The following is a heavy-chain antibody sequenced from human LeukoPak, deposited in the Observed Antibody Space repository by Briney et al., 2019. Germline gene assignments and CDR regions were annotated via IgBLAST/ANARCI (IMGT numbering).Heavy chain of an antibody. CDR2: ISRSSSTI. J-gene: IGHJ4*02. V-gene: IGHV3-48*01. CDR1: GFTFSNYS. Sequence: GGSLRLSCAASGFTFSNYSMNWVRQAPGKGLEWVSYISRSSSTIYYADSVKGRFTISRDKAKNSLFLQMNSLRVEDTAVYYCAKVAKYYYGSETYYFFEHWGQGTPVTASS. D-gene: IGHD3-10*01. CDR3: AKVAKYYYGSETYYFFEH.